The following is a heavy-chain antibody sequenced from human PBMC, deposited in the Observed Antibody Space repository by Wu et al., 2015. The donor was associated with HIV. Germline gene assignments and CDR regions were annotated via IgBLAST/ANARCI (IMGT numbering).Heavy chain of an antibody. Sequence: QVQLVQSGAEVKKPGASVKVSCKASGYTFTGYYMHWVRQAPGQGLEWMGWINPNSGGTNYAQKFQGRVTMTRDTSISTAYMELSRLRSDDTAVYYCARDCSSTSCPEAGDYWGQGTLVTVSS. D-gene: IGHD2-2*01. CDR3: ARDCSSTSCPEAGDY. CDR2: INPNSGGT. J-gene: IGHJ4*02. CDR1: GYTFTGYY. V-gene: IGHV1-2*02.